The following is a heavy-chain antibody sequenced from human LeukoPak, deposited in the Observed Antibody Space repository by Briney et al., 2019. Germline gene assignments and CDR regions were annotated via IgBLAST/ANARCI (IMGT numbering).Heavy chain of an antibody. CDR3: ARDPSWLVRSKNYYYYMDV. V-gene: IGHV3-21*01. J-gene: IGHJ6*03. CDR1: GFTFSSYS. Sequence: PGGSLRLSCAASGFTFSSYSMNWVRQAPGKGLEWVSSISSSSSYIYYADSVKGRFTISRDNAKNSPYLQMNSLRAEDTAVYYCARDPSWLVRSKNYYYYMDVWGKGTTVTVSS. D-gene: IGHD6-19*01. CDR2: ISSSSSYI.